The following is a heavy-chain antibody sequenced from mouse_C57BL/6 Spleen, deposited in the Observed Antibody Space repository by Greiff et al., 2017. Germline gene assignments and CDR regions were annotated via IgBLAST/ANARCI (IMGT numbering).Heavy chain of an antibody. J-gene: IGHJ1*03. CDR3: ARGGTGRYFEV. V-gene: IGHV1-69*01. Sequence: QVQLQQSGAELVMPGASVKLSCKASGYTFTSYWMHWVKQRPGQGLEWIGEIDPSDSYTNYNQKFKGKSTLTVDKSASTAYMQLSSLTSEDAAVYYCARGGTGRYFEVWGTGTTVTVAS. CDR1: GYTFTSYW. CDR2: IDPSDSYT.